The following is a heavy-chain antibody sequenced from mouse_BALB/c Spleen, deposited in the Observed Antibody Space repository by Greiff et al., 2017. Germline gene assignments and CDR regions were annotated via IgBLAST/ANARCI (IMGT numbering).Heavy chain of an antibody. CDR1: GFTFSSFG. CDR3: ARYDYLYAMDY. D-gene: IGHD2-4*01. J-gene: IGHJ4*01. CDR2: ISSGSSTI. V-gene: IGHV5-17*02. Sequence: EVKLVESGGGLVQPGGSRKLSCAASGFTFSSFGMHWVRQAPEKGLEWVAYISSGSSTIYYADTVKGRFTISRDNPKNTLFLQMTSLRSEDTAMYYCARYDYLYAMDYWGQGTSVTVSS.